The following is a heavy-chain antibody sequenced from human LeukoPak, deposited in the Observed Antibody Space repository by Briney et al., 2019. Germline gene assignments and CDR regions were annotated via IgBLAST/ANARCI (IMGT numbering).Heavy chain of an antibody. CDR1: GFTFSSYA. Sequence: QSGGSLRLSCAASGFTFSSYAMSWVRQAPGKGLEWVSAISGSGGSTYYADSVKGRFTISRDNSKNTLYLQMNSLRAEDTAVYYCGKALGEEGAFDIWGQGTMVTVSS. CDR3: GKALGEEGAFDI. J-gene: IGHJ3*02. CDR2: ISGSGGST. D-gene: IGHD3-16*01. V-gene: IGHV3-23*01.